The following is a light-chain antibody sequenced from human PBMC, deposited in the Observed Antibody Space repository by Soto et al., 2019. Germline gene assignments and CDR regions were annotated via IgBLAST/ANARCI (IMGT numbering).Light chain of an antibody. CDR3: QSYDSSLSGSTVV. J-gene: IGLJ2*01. Sequence: QSVLTQPPSVSGAPGQRVTISYTGSSSNIGAGYDVHWYQQLPGTAPKLLIYGNSNRPSGVPDRFSGSKSGTSASLAITGLQAEDEADYYCQSYDSSLSGSTVVFGGGTKVTVL. V-gene: IGLV1-40*01. CDR2: GNS. CDR1: SSNIGAGYD.